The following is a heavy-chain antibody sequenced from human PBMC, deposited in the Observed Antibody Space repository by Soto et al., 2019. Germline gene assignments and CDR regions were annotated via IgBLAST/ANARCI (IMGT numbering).Heavy chain of an antibody. CDR1: GGSISSSIYY. CDR2: SYYSGST. Sequence: SETRSRTWTVSGGSISSSIYYWGWIRQPPGKVLEWIGSSYYSGSTYYNPSLKSRVTISVDTSKNQFSLKLSSVTAADTAVYYCARPPVGGGYKSQAFDIWGQGTMVTVSS. J-gene: IGHJ3*02. CDR3: ARPPVGGGYKSQAFDI. V-gene: IGHV4-39*01. D-gene: IGHD5-12*01.